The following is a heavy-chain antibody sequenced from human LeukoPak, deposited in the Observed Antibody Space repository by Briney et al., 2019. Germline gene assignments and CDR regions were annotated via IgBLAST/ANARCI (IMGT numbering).Heavy chain of an antibody. CDR2: INANNRST. Sequence: ASVKVSCKSAGYNVAYNIHCLRRAPGQPREFMGWINANNRSTSNTQNFQRRVSMTRDASITKVYMSLRSLGADDTAVYYCLVSIQAAAITAFDSWGQGTLVTVSS. CDR3: LVSIQAAAITAFDS. CDR1: GYNVAYN. V-gene: IGHV1-2*02. D-gene: IGHD6-25*01. J-gene: IGHJ4*02.